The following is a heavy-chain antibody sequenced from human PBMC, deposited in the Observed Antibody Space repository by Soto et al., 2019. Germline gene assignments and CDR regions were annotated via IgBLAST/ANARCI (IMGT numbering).Heavy chain of an antibody. CDR2: INPNSGGT. J-gene: IGHJ4*02. D-gene: IGHD2-2*01. V-gene: IGHV1-2*04. Sequence: QVQLVQSGAEVKKPGASVKVSCKASGYTFTGYYMHWVRQAPGQGLEWMGWINPNSGGTNYAQKFPGWVTMNRETSISTDYMELSRLRSDDTAVYYCARGKDIVVVPAAAYFDYWGQGTLVTVSS. CDR3: ARGKDIVVVPAAAYFDY. CDR1: GYTFTGYY.